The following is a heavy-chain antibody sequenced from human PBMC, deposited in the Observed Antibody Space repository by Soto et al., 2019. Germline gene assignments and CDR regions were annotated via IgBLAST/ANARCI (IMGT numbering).Heavy chain of an antibody. CDR2: ISYDGSNK. Sequence: VGSLRLSCAASGFTFSSCGMHWVRQAPGKGLEWVAVISYDGSNKYYADSVKGRFTISRDNSRNTLYLQMNSLRAEDTAVYYCAKDRYYDFWSGFLTGEDYWGQGTLVTVSS. CDR1: GFTFSSCG. J-gene: IGHJ4*02. CDR3: AKDRYYDFWSGFLTGEDY. D-gene: IGHD3-3*01. V-gene: IGHV3-30*18.